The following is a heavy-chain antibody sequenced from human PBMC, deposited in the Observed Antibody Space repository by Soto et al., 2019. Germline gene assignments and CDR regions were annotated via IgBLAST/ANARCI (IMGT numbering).Heavy chain of an antibody. CDR3: ASLSIAAAGKGAFDI. CDR1: GGSVSSGSYY. D-gene: IGHD6-13*01. CDR2: IDYSGST. V-gene: IGHV4-61*01. J-gene: IGHJ3*02. Sequence: QVQLQESGPGLVKPSETLSLTCTVSGGSVSSGSYYWSWIRQPPGKGLEWIGYIDYSGSTNYNPSLKLRGIISVDTSKNQFSLKLSSVTAADTAVYYCASLSIAAAGKGAFDIWGQATMVTVSS.